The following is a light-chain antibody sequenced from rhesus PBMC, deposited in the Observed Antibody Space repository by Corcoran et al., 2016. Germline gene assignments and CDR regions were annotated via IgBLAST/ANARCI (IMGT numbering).Light chain of an antibody. V-gene: IGKV2-86*01. CDR3: MQYTHIPWT. Sequence: DIVMTQTPLSLPVTPGEPASISCRSSQSLLDSEDGNTYLAWYLPKPGQSPQPLFYEVSNRASGVPDRVSVSGSDTDFTLKISRGEAEDVGVYYCMQYTHIPWTFGQGTKVEIK. CDR1: QSLLDSEDGNTY. J-gene: IGKJ1*01. CDR2: EVS.